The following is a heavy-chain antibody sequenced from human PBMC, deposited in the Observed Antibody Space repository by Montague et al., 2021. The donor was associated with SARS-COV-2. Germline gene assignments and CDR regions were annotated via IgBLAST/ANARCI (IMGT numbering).Heavy chain of an antibody. D-gene: IGHD3-10*01. CDR3: ARGMIRGVTTPFDY. CDR1: SGSIISSGYY. J-gene: IGHJ4*02. CDR2: IYYSGTT. V-gene: IGHV4-39*02. Sequence: SETLSLTCSVSSGSIISSGYYWGWIRQPPGKELEWIGSIYYSGTTYYNPSLRSRGTISVDTSKNHLSLRLSSVTAADTAVYFCARGMIRGVTTPFDYWGQGSQVTVSS.